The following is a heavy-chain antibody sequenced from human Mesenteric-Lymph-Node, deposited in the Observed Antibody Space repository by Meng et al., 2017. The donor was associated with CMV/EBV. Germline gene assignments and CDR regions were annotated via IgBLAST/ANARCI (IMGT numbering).Heavy chain of an antibody. CDR3: GRVIRGIVTPYQYGLDV. CDR2: IYYTGST. D-gene: IGHD3-10*01. CDR1: SGSISSSRYY. V-gene: IGHV4-39*07. J-gene: IGHJ6*02. Sequence: SETLSLTCTVSSGSISSSRYYWGWIRQPPGKGLEWIGTIYYTGSTFYNPSLKSRLTISIDTTKNLFSLKLTSVTAADTAVYYCGRVIRGIVTPYQYGLDVWGQGTTVTVSS.